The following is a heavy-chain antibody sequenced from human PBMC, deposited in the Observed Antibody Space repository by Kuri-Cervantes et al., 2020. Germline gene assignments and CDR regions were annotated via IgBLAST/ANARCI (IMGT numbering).Heavy chain of an antibody. CDR3: ASWGGAAAGMGNYYYGMDV. D-gene: IGHD6-13*01. CDR1: GFTFSSYS. Sequence: GGSLRLSCAASGFTFSSYSMNWVRQAPGKGLEWVSSISSSSSYIYYADSVKGRFTISRDNSKNTLYLQMNSLRAEDTAVYYCASWGGAAAGMGNYYYGMDVWGQGTTVTVSS. J-gene: IGHJ6*02. V-gene: IGHV3-21*04. CDR2: ISSSSSYI.